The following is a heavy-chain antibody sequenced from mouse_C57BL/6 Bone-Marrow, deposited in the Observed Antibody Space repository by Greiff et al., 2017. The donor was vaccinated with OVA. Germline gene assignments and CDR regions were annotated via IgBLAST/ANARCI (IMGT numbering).Heavy chain of an antibody. CDR3: ARQGDYDVGWYFDV. CDR2: IWRDGSR. D-gene: IGHD2-4*01. J-gene: IGHJ1*03. Sequence: QVQLKESGPGLVAPSQSLSITCTVSGFSLTSYGVHWVRQPPGKGLEWLVVIWRDGSRTYTSALKSRLSLSKDNSRSQVFLKMNSLQTDDTAMYYCARQGDYDVGWYFDVWGTGTTVTVSS. V-gene: IGHV2-6-1*01. CDR1: GFSLTSYG.